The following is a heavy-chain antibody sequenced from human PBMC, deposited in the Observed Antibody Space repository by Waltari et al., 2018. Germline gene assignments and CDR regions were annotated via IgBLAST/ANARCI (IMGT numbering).Heavy chain of an antibody. CDR2: IIPIFGIP. Sequence: VPLVQSGAEVRNPGSSVTVSCKASGGPFAGYGISWVRLVPGQRLEWLGVIIPIFGIPDYSQKFQDRLTITADESTSTAFMELSSLTSEDTAIYFCATHKLGISQHYYHMGAWGKGTTVTISS. J-gene: IGHJ6*03. CDR3: ATHKLGISQHYYHMGA. CDR1: GGPFAGYG. D-gene: IGHD7-27*01. V-gene: IGHV1-69*12.